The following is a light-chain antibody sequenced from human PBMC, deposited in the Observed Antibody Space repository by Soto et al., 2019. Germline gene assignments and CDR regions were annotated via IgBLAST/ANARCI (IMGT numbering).Light chain of an antibody. V-gene: IGLV1-36*01. CDR1: NSNIGNNG. J-gene: IGLJ1*01. CDR2: YDN. Sequence: QSVLTQPPSVSEAPRQRVTISCSGSNSNIGNNGVNWYQQLPGKAPKLLMYYDNLLPSGVSDRFSGSRSGTSASLAISGLQSEGEADYYCAAWDDSLNGYVFGAGTKLTVL. CDR3: AAWDDSLNGYV.